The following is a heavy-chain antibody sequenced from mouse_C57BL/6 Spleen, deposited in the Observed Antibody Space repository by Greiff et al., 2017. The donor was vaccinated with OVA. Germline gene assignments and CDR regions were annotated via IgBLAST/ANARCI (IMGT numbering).Heavy chain of an antibody. CDR1: GYTFTSYW. CDR2: IDPNSGGT. CDR3: AMEGYDAFAY. V-gene: IGHV1-72*01. D-gene: IGHD2-2*01. Sequence: QVQLKQPGAELVKPGASVKLSCKASGYTFTSYWMHWVKQRPGRGLEWIGRIDPNSGGTKYNEKFKSKATLTVDKPSSTAYMQLSSLTSEDSAVYYCAMEGYDAFAYWGQGTLVTVSA. J-gene: IGHJ3*01.